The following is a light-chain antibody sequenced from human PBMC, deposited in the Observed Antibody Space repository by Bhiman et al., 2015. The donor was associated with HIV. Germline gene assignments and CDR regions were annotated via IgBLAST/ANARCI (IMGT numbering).Light chain of an antibody. Sequence: SVSGSPGQSITISCTGTSSDVGSYSLVSWYQQHPGKAPKLMIYEVTKRPSGVSNRFSGSKSGNTASLTISGLQAEDEADYYCFSYAGSSINWVFGGGTKLTVL. CDR3: FSYAGSSINWV. CDR1: SSDVGSYSL. CDR2: EVT. V-gene: IGLV2-23*02. J-gene: IGLJ3*02.